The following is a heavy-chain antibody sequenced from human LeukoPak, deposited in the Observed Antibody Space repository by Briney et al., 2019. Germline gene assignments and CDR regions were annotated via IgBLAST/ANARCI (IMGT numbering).Heavy chain of an antibody. J-gene: IGHJ4*02. CDR2: IYYSGST. CDR1: GGSISSSSYY. Sequence: PSETLSLTCTVSGGSISSSSYYWGWIRQPPGKGLEWIGSIYYSGSTYYNPSLKSRVTISVDTSKNQFSLKLSSVTAADTAVYYCARPYYDPQSASYYFDYWGQGTLVTVSS. D-gene: IGHD3-22*01. CDR3: ARPYYDPQSASYYFDY. V-gene: IGHV4-39*07.